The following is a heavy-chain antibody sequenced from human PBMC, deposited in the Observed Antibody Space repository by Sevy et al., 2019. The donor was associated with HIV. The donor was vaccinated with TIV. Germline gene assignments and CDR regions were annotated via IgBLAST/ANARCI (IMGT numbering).Heavy chain of an antibody. CDR2: ISSSSSYT. V-gene: IGHV3-11*06. D-gene: IGHD3-3*01. Sequence: PGGSLRLSCAASGFTFSDYYMSWIRQAPGKGLEWVSYISSSSSYTNYADSVKGRFTISRDNAKNSLYLQMNSLRAEDTAVYYCARGHGMGRFLEWINNWFDPWGQGTLVTVSS. J-gene: IGHJ5*02. CDR1: GFTFSDYY. CDR3: ARGHGMGRFLEWINNWFDP.